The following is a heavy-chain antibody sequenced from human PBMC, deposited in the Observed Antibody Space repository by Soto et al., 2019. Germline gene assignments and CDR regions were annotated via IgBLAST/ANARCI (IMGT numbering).Heavy chain of an antibody. CDR1: GYTFTSYS. CDR3: ARRLSLLYDSSGYLGADY. V-gene: IGHV1-3*01. Sequence: ASVKVCCKASGYTFTSYSMHWVRQAPGQRLEWMGWINAGNGNTKYSQKFQGRVTITRDTSASTAYMELSSLRSEDTAVYYCARRLSLLYDSSGYLGADYWGQGTLVTVSS. D-gene: IGHD3-22*01. CDR2: INAGNGNT. J-gene: IGHJ4*02.